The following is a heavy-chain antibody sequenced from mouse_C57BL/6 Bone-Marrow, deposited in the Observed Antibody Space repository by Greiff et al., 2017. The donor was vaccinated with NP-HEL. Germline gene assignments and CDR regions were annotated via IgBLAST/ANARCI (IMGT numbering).Heavy chain of an antibody. CDR2: ISDGGSYT. CDR1: GFTFSSYA. D-gene: IGHD1-1*01. J-gene: IGHJ2*01. CDR3: ARVGGSSQYYFDY. Sequence: VQLKESGGGLVKPGGSLKLSCAASGFTFSSYAMSWVRQTPEKRLEWVATISDGGSYTYYPDNVKGRFTISSDNAKNNLYLQMSQLKSEDTAMYYCARVGGSSQYYFDYWGQGTTLTVSS. V-gene: IGHV5-4*01.